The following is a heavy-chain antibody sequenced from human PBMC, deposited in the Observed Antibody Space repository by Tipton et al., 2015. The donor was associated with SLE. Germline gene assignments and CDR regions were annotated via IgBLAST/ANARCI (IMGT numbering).Heavy chain of an antibody. CDR1: DDSVSSSSYY. Sequence: TLSLTCSVSDDSVSSSSYYWGWIRQPPGRGLEWIGAIYYSGKTYNNPSLKSRVTISIDTSKNQFSLKLTSVTAADTAVYYCAREISSSDGMDVWGQGTTVTVSS. V-gene: IGHV4-39*01. D-gene: IGHD6-6*01. CDR2: IYYSGKT. J-gene: IGHJ6*02. CDR3: AREISSSDGMDV.